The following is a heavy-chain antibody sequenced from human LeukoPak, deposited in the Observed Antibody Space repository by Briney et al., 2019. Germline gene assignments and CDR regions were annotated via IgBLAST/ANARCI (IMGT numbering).Heavy chain of an antibody. D-gene: IGHD6-19*01. V-gene: IGHV3-23*01. J-gene: IGHJ4*02. CDR1: GFTFSSYA. Sequence: GGSXRLSCAASGFTFSSYAMSWVRQAPGKGLEWVXXISGSGGSTYYADSVKGRFTISRDNSKNTLYLQMNSLRAEDTAVYYCARIQPGIAVAGSFDYWGQGTLVTVSS. CDR3: ARIQPGIAVAGSFDY. CDR2: ISGSGGST.